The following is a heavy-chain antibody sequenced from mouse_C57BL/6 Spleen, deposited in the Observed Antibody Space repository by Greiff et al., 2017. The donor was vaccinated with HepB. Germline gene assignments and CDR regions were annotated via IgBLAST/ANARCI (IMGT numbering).Heavy chain of an antibody. CDR2: INYDGSST. CDR3: ARVPFYYYGSSYWYFDV. J-gene: IGHJ1*03. D-gene: IGHD1-1*01. V-gene: IGHV5-16*01. Sequence: EVHLVESEGGLVQPGSSMKLSCTASGFTFSDYYMAWVRQVPEKGLEWVANINYDGSSTYYLDSLKSRFIISRDNAKNILYLQMSSLKSEDTATYYCARVPFYYYGSSYWYFDVWGTGTTVTVSS. CDR1: GFTFSDYY.